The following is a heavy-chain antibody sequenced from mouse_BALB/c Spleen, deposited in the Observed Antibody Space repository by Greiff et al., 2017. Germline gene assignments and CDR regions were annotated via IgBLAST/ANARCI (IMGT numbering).Heavy chain of an antibody. Sequence: DVKLVESGGGLVKPGGSLKLSCAASGFTFSDYYMYWVRQTPEKRLEWVATISDGGSYTYYPDSVKGRFTISRDNAKNNLYLQMSSLKSEDTAMCYCARDEGYAMDYWGQGTSVTVSS. V-gene: IGHV5-4*02. CDR2: ISDGGSYT. CDR1: GFTFSDYY. J-gene: IGHJ4*01. CDR3: ARDEGYAMDY.